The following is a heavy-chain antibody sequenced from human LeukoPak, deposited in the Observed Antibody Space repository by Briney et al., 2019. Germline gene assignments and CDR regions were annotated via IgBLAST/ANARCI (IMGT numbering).Heavy chain of an antibody. CDR2: ISSSSSYI. J-gene: IGHJ6*03. CDR3: ARDQATYDILTGGYYYYYMDV. V-gene: IGHV3-21*01. D-gene: IGHD3-9*01. Sequence: KSGGSLRLSCAASGFTFSSYSMNWVRQAPGKGLEWVSSISSSSSYIYYADSVKGRFTISRDNAKNSLYLQMNSLRAEDTAVYYCARDQATYDILTGGYYYYYMDVWGKGTTVTISS. CDR1: GFTFSSYS.